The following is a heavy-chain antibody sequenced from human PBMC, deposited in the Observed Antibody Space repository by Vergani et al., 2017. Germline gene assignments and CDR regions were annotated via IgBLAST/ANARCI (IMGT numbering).Heavy chain of an antibody. CDR3: ARQVAVAGKWWGPYYYYGMDV. CDR2: IDPSDSYT. Sequence: VHLVQSGAEVKKPGESLKISCRASGYTFTQYWIGWVRQMPGKGLEWMGRIDPSDSYTNYSPSFQGHVTISADKSISTAYLQWSSLKASDTAMYYCARQVAVAGKWWGPYYYYGMDVWGQGTTVTVSS. D-gene: IGHD6-19*01. V-gene: IGHV5-10-1*01. CDR1: GYTFTQYW. J-gene: IGHJ6*02.